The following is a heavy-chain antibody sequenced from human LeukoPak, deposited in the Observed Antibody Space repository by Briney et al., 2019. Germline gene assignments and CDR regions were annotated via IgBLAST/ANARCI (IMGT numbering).Heavy chain of an antibody. CDR3: ARTDIVATIFSNWFDP. D-gene: IGHD5-12*01. CDR2: IIPIFGTA. Sequence: SVKVSCKASGGTFSSYAISWVRQAPGQGLEWMGGIIPIFGTANYAQKFQGRVTITADESTSTAYMELSSLRSEDTAVYYCARTDIVATIFSNWFDPWGQGTLVTVSS. J-gene: IGHJ5*02. CDR1: GGTFSSYA. V-gene: IGHV1-69*13.